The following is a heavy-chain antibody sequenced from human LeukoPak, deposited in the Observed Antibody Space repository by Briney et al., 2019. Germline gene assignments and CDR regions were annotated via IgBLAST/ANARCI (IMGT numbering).Heavy chain of an antibody. CDR3: ARDGVWVIASSSFFYGMDV. CDR2: IKPDGGEK. Sequence: GGSLRLSCAASGFTFSSYAMSWVRQAPGKGLEWVANIKPDGGEKSYVDSVNGRFTISRDNTKNSLYLQMNSLRAEDTAVYYCARDGVWVIASSSFFYGMDVWGQGTTVTVSS. D-gene: IGHD6-13*01. V-gene: IGHV3-7*01. J-gene: IGHJ6*02. CDR1: GFTFSSYA.